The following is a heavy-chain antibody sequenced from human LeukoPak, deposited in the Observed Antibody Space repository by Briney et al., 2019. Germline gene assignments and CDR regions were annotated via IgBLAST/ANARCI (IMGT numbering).Heavy chain of an antibody. CDR2: INHSGST. J-gene: IGHJ6*03. CDR1: GGSFSGYY. V-gene: IGHV4-34*01. Sequence: SETLSLTCAVYGGSFSGYYWSWIRQPPGKGLEWIGEINHSGSTNYNPSLKSRLTISVNTSKNQFSLKLSSVTAADTAVYYCARRYYYYYYMDVWGKGTTVTVSS. CDR3: ARRYYYYYYMDV.